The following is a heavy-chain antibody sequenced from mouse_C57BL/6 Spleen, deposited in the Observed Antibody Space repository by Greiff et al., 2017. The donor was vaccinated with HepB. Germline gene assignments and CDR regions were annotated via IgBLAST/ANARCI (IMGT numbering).Heavy chain of an antibody. J-gene: IGHJ4*01. CDR1: GFTFSDYY. Sequence: EVQVVESGGGLVQPGGSLKLSCAASGFTFSDYYMYWVRQTPEKRLEWVAYISNGGGSTNYPDTVKGRFTISRDNAKNTLYLQMSRLKSEDTAMYYCARPIYYYGSSPYAMDYWGQGTSVTVSS. V-gene: IGHV5-12*01. CDR3: ARPIYYYGSSPYAMDY. D-gene: IGHD1-1*01. CDR2: ISNGGGST.